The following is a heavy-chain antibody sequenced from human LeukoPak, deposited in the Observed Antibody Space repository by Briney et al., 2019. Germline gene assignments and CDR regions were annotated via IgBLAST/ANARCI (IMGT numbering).Heavy chain of an antibody. J-gene: IGHJ4*02. D-gene: IGHD2-15*01. CDR2: ISSSSSYI. Sequence: GGSLRLSCAASGFTFSSYAMSWVRQAPGKGLEWVSSISSSSSYIYYADSVKGRFTISRDNAKNSLYLQMNSLRAEDTAVYYCASEKRYCSGGSCYSLDYWGQGTLVTVSS. CDR3: ASEKRYCSGGSCYSLDY. CDR1: GFTFSSYA. V-gene: IGHV3-21*01.